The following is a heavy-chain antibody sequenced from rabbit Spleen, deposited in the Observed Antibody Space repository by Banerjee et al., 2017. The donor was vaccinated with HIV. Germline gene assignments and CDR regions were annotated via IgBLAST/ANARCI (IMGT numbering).Heavy chain of an antibody. Sequence: QEQLEESGGDLVKPGASLTLTCTASGFSFSSNYCICWVRQAPGKGLEWIACIYAGSSGSAGYANWAKGRFTISKTSSTTVTLQMTSLTAADTATYFCARWAYGDSSNDYNLWGPGTLVTVS. D-gene: IGHD1-1*01. CDR2: IYAGSSGSA. CDR1: GFSFSSNYC. J-gene: IGHJ4*01. CDR3: ARWAYGDSSNDYNL. V-gene: IGHV1S45*01.